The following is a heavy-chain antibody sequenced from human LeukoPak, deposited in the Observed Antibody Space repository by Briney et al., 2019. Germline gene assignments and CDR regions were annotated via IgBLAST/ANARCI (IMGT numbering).Heavy chain of an antibody. Sequence: MPSETLSLTCTVSGGSVSSGSYYWSWIRQPPGKGLEWIGYIYYSGSTNYNPSLKSRVTISVDTSKNQFSLKLSSVTAADTAVYYRARGNWNYVWDYWGQGTLVTVSS. CDR2: IYYSGST. CDR1: GGSVSSGSYY. D-gene: IGHD1-7*01. V-gene: IGHV4-61*01. J-gene: IGHJ4*02. CDR3: ARGNWNYVWDY.